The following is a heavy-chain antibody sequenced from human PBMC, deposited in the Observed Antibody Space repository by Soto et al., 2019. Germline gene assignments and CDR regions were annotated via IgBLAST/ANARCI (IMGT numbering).Heavy chain of an antibody. CDR2: INTSASI. J-gene: IGHJ6*02. CDR1: GADINTYS. CDR3: ARGGRDYYYGMDV. V-gene: IGHV4-4*07. Sequence: SETLSITCSVSGADINTYSWTWIRQPAGKGLEWIGEINTSASINYNPSLKSRVTISVDTSNNQFSLKLSSVTAADTAVYYCARGGRDYYYGMDVWGQGTTVTVSS.